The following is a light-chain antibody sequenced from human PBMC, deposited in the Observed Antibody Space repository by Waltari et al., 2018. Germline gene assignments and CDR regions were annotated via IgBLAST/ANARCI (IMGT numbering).Light chain of an antibody. CDR3: QQYHSVPRT. Sequence: DIVLTQSPDSLAVSLGERATINCKSSPSVLYSPNNKNYFGWVQQKTGQPPKLLIYWASMRESGVPDRVSGSGSGTDFTLTISSLQAEDVAGYYCQQYHSVPRTFGQGTKVEI. CDR1: PSVLYSPNNKNY. V-gene: IGKV4-1*01. J-gene: IGKJ1*01. CDR2: WAS.